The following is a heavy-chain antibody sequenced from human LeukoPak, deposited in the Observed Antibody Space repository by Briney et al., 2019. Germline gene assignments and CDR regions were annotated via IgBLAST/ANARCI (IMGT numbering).Heavy chain of an antibody. CDR2: IYYSGST. CDR1: GGSISSYY. Sequence: SETLSLTCTVSGGSISSYYWSWIRQPPGKGLEWIGYIYYSGSTNYNPSLKSRVTISVDTSKNQFSLRLSSVTAADTAVYYCARLTANYYDSSGLFDYWGQGTLVTVSS. CDR3: ARLTANYYDSSGLFDY. V-gene: IGHV4-59*08. D-gene: IGHD3-22*01. J-gene: IGHJ4*02.